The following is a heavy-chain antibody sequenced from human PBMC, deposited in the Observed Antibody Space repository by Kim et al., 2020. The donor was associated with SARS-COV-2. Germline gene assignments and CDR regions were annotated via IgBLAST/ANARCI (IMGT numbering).Heavy chain of an antibody. J-gene: IGHJ6*01. Sequence: GESLKISCKGSGYSFTSYWIGWVRQMPGKGLEWMGIIYPGDSDTRYSPSFQGQVTISADKSISTAYLQWSSLKASDTAMYYCARHGSAGYQDYDYIWGSYRSGGIHYYYGMDVWGQGTTVTVSS. CDR3: ARHGSAGYQDYDYIWGSYRSGGIHYYYGMDV. D-gene: IGHD3-16*02. CDR2: IYPGDSDT. CDR1: GYSFTSYW. V-gene: IGHV5-51*01.